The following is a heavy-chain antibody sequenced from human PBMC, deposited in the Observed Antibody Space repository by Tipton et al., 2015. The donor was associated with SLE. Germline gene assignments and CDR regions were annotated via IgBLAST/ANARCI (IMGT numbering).Heavy chain of an antibody. V-gene: IGHV4-39*07. D-gene: IGHD6-19*01. CDR3: ARRVQVSGWYYFDY. Sequence: TLSLTCTVSGGSISSSSYYWGWIRQPPGKGLEWIGEINHSGSTNYNPSLKSRVTISVDTSKNQFSLKLSSVTAADTAVYYCARRVQVSGWYYFDYWGQGTLVTVSS. CDR2: INHSGST. CDR1: GGSISSSSYY. J-gene: IGHJ4*02.